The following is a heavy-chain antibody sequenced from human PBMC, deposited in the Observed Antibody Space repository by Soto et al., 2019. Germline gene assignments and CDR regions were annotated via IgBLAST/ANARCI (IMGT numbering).Heavy chain of an antibody. Sequence: GGSLRLSCAASGFTFSSYWMSWVRQAPGKGLEWVANIKQDGSEKYYVDSVKGRFTISRDNAKNSLYLQMNSLRAEDTAVYYCARNLCLKGGSCYSAFDIWGQGTMVTVSS. CDR3: ARNLCLKGGSCYSAFDI. CDR1: GFTFSSYW. J-gene: IGHJ3*02. D-gene: IGHD2-15*01. V-gene: IGHV3-7*01. CDR2: IKQDGSEK.